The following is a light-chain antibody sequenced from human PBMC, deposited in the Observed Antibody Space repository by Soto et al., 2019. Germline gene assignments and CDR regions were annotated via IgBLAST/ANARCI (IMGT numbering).Light chain of an antibody. Sequence: QSVLTQPASVSGSPGQSIAISCTGSSSDVGSYNYVSWYQQHPGKAPKLMIFEVSNRPSGVSNRFSGSKSDNTASLTISGLQDEDEADYYCSSYTSSGTYVFGPGTKLTVL. CDR1: SSDVGSYNY. CDR3: SSYTSSGTYV. J-gene: IGLJ1*01. V-gene: IGLV2-14*01. CDR2: EVS.